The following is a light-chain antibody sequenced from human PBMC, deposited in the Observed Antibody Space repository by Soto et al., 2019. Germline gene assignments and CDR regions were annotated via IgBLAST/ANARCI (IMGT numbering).Light chain of an antibody. J-gene: IGKJ1*01. CDR3: QQYNNWPPA. CDR2: GAS. Sequence: EIVMTQSPATLSVSPGERATLSCRASQSVSDNLTWYQQKPGQAPRLLIYGASTRATAIPARFSGSGSGTEFTLTISSLQSEDFAVDYCQQYNNWPPAFGQGTKVEIK. V-gene: IGKV3-15*01. CDR1: QSVSDN.